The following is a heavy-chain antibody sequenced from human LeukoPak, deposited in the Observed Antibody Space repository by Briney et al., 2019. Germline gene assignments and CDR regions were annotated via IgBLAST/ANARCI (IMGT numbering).Heavy chain of an antibody. D-gene: IGHD3-10*01. Sequence: PETLSLTCAVYGGSFSGYYWSWIRQPPGKGLEWIGEINHSGSTNYNPSLKSRVTISVDTSKNQFSLKLSSVTAADTAVYYCARDYGFGELDYMDVWGKGTTVTVSS. CDR1: GGSFSGYY. J-gene: IGHJ6*03. V-gene: IGHV4-34*01. CDR3: ARDYGFGELDYMDV. CDR2: INHSGST.